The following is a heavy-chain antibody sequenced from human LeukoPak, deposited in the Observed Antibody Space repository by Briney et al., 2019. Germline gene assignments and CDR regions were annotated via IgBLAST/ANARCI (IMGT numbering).Heavy chain of an antibody. V-gene: IGHV3-21*01. D-gene: IGHD1-26*01. Sequence: PGGSLRLSCAASGFTFSSYNMNWVRQAPGKGLEWVSSISAGSSYVYYADSMKGRFTNSRDNAKSSLYLQMNSLRADDAAVYYCARGPSGNYLPYDYWGQGTLVTVSS. CDR2: ISAGSSYV. CDR1: GFTFSSYN. J-gene: IGHJ4*02. CDR3: ARGPSGNYLPYDY.